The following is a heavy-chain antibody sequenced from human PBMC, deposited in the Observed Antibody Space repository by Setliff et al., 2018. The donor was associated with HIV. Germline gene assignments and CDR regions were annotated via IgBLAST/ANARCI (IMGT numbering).Heavy chain of an antibody. D-gene: IGHD2-15*01. CDR2: ISGLGGGTI. V-gene: IGHV3-48*01. Sequence: LRLSCAASGFTFSSYSIIWVRQAPGKGLEWVSYISGLGGGTIYYADSVRGRFTISRDDAEKSVYLQMNSLRAEDTAVYYCARAGVVEGYYYYYYMDVWGKGTTVTVSS. J-gene: IGHJ6*03. CDR3: ARAGVVEGYYYYYYMDV. CDR1: GFTFSSYS.